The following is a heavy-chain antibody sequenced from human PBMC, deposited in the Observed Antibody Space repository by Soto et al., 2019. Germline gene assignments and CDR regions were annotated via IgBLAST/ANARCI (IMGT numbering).Heavy chain of an antibody. CDR1: GGSISSGDYY. Sequence: PSETLSLTCTVSGGSISSGDYYWSWIRQPPGKGLEWIGYIYYSGSTYYNPSLKSRVIMSVDTSKNQFSLKPSSVTAADTAVYYCARDRTTENWFDPWGQGTLVTVS. CDR2: IYYSGST. V-gene: IGHV4-30-4*02. D-gene: IGHD4-4*01. CDR3: ARDRTTENWFDP. J-gene: IGHJ5*02.